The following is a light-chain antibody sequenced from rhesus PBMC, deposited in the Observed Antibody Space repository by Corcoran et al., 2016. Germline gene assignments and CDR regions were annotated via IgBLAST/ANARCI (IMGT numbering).Light chain of an antibody. CDR1: QSLVHSTGNTY. Sequence: DVVMTQSPLALPITPGQPASISCRSSQSLVHSTGNTYLSWFQQKPGQPPRLLIYKVSNRYSGVPDRFSGSGAGTYFTLKSSRVEAEDVGVYYCMQYTHIPYSFGQGTKVEIK. CDR3: MQYTHIPYS. J-gene: IGKJ2*01. CDR2: KVS. V-gene: IGKV2-65*01.